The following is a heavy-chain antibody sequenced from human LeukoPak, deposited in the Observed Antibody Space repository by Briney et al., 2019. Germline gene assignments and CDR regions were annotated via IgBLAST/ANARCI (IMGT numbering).Heavy chain of an antibody. CDR3: ARCPSVPPYSGYPTNYYFDY. J-gene: IGHJ4*02. V-gene: IGHV3-53*01. CDR1: GFTVSSNY. Sequence: GGSLRFSCAASGFTVSSNYMSWVRQAPGKGLEWVSVIYSGGSTYYADSVKGRFTISRDNAKNSLYLQMNSLRAEDTAVYYCARCPSVPPYSGYPTNYYFDYWGQGTLVTVSS. CDR2: IYSGGST. D-gene: IGHD5-12*01.